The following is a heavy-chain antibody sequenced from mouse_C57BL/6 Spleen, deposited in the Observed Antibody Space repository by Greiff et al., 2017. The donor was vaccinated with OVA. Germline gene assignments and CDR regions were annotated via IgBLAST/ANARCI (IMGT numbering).Heavy chain of an antibody. CDR1: GFTFSNYW. D-gene: IGHD2-5*01. Sequence: EVKLVEFGGGLVQPGGSMKLSCVASGFTFSNYWMNWVRQSPEKGLEWVAQIRLRSDNYATHYAESVKGRFTISRADSKSSVNLQMNNVRAEDTGIYYCTSGSNSFAYWGQGTLGTVSA. CDR3: TSGSNSFAY. CDR2: IRLRSDNYAT. V-gene: IGHV6-3*01. J-gene: IGHJ3*01.